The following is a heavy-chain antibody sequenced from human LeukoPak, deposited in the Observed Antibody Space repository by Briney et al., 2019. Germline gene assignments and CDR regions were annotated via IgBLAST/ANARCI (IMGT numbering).Heavy chain of an antibody. CDR3: ARRITIFGVAYDY. J-gene: IGHJ4*02. CDR1: GFTFSSYW. V-gene: IGHV3-7*01. Sequence: GGSLRPSCAASGFTFSSYWMSWVRQAPGKGLEWVANIKQDGSEKYYVDSVKGRFTISRDNAKNSLCLQMNSLRAEDTAVYYCARRITIFGVAYDYWGQGTLVTVSS. CDR2: IKQDGSEK. D-gene: IGHD3-3*01.